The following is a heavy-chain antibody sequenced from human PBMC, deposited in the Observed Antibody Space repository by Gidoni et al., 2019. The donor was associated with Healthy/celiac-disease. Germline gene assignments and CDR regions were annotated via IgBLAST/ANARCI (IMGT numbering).Heavy chain of an antibody. J-gene: IGHJ6*03. CDR1: GYSFTSYW. Sequence: EVQLVQSGAEVKKPGESLKISCKGSGYSFTSYWIGWVRQMPGKGLAWMGIIDPGDSDTRYSPSFQGQVTISADKSISTAYLQWSSLKASDTAMYYCARHWRYCSSTSCYRYYYYYMDVWGKGTTVTVSS. CDR2: IDPGDSDT. CDR3: ARHWRYCSSTSCYRYYYYYMDV. D-gene: IGHD2-2*01. V-gene: IGHV5-51*01.